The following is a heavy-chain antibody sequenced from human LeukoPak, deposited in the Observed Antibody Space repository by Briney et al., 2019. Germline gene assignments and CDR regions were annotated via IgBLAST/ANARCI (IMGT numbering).Heavy chain of an antibody. D-gene: IGHD6-19*01. Sequence: GGSLRLSCAASGFTFSSYAMHWVRQAPGKGLEWVAFISYDGSNKYYADSVKGRFTISRDNSKNTLYLQMNSLRAEDTAVYYCARAGEVAGTDHWGQGTLVTVSS. J-gene: IGHJ4*02. CDR1: GFTFSSYA. CDR2: ISYDGSNK. V-gene: IGHV3-30-3*01. CDR3: ARAGEVAGTDH.